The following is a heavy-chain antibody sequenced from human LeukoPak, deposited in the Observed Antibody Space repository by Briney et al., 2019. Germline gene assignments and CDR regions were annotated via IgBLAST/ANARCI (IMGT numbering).Heavy chain of an antibody. Sequence: GESLKISCKGSGYSFTSYWIGWVRQMPGKGLEWMGIIYPGDSDTRYSPSFQGQVTISADKSISTAYLQWSSLKASDTATYYCARHGRQWLAPSDYWGQGTLVTVSS. CDR2: IYPGDSDT. J-gene: IGHJ4*02. V-gene: IGHV5-51*01. CDR1: GYSFTSYW. CDR3: ARHGRQWLAPSDY. D-gene: IGHD6-19*01.